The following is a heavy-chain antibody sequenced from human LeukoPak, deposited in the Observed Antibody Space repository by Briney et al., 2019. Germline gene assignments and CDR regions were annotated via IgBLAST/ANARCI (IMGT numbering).Heavy chain of an antibody. J-gene: IGHJ4*02. V-gene: IGHV5-51*01. D-gene: IGHD2-21*01. CDR2: IYPGDSDT. CDR3: ARRTYCGGDCYLPFDY. CDR1: GYSFISFW. Sequence: GESLKISCKGSGYSFISFWIGWVRQMPGQGLEWMGIIYPGDSDTRYSPSFQGQVTISADKSISTAYLQWSSLKASDTAMYYCARRTYCGGDCYLPFDYWGQGTLVTVSS.